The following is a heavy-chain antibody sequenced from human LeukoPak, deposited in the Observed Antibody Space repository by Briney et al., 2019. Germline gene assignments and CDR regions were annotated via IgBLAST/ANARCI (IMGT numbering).Heavy chain of an antibody. D-gene: IGHD2-2*01. CDR2: IYYSGST. CDR3: AREANYLNCDSTSCYVGYYYGMDV. Sequence: PSQTLSLTCTVSGDSITSGDYYWGWLRQHPGKGLEWTGYIYYSGSTFYNPSLKSRVTISVNTSKNQFSLTLSSVTAADTAVYYCAREANYLNCDSTSCYVGYYYGMDVWGQGTTVTVSS. CDR1: GDSITSGDYY. J-gene: IGHJ6*02. V-gene: IGHV4-31*03.